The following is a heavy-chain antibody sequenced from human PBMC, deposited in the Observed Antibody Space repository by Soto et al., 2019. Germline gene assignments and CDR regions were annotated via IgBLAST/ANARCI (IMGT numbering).Heavy chain of an antibody. Sequence: ASVKVSCKASGYTFTSYDINWVRQATGQGLEWMGWMNPNSGNTGYAQKFQGRVTMTRNTSISTAYMELSSLRSEDTAVYYCAREKYDSSGYYPLYWYFDLWGRGTLVTVSS. J-gene: IGHJ2*01. V-gene: IGHV1-8*01. D-gene: IGHD3-22*01. CDR2: MNPNSGNT. CDR3: AREKYDSSGYYPLYWYFDL. CDR1: GYTFTSYD.